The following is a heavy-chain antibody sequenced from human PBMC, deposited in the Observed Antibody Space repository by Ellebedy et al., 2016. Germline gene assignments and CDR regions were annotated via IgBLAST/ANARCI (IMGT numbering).Heavy chain of an antibody. J-gene: IGHJ4*02. V-gene: IGHV3-53*01. Sequence: GGSLGLSXAASGFTVGRNYMSWVRQAPGKGLEWVSLIDTDDNTYYADSVKGRFSISRDNPKNTLYLQMISLRAEDTAVYYCARVWTPTSGRQRALDYWGQGTLVTVSS. CDR3: ARVWTPTSGRQRALDY. D-gene: IGHD1-26*01. CDR1: GFTVGRNY. CDR2: IDTDDNT.